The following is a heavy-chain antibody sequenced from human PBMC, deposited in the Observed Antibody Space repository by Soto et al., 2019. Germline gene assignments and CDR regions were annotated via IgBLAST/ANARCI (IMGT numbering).Heavy chain of an antibody. V-gene: IGHV1-24*01. Sequence: GASVKVSCKVSGYTLTELSMHWVRQSPGKGLEWMGGFDPEDGETIYAQKFQGRVTMTEDTSTDTAYMELSSLRSEDTAVYYCARVPYCSGDSCYPGWFAPSSQRSLVTVSA. D-gene: IGHD2-15*01. J-gene: IGHJ5*02. CDR1: GYTLTELS. CDR3: ARVPYCSGDSCYPGWFAP. CDR2: FDPEDGET.